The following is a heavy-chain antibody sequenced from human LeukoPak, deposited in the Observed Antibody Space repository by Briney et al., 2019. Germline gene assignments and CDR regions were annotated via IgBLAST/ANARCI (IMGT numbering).Heavy chain of an antibody. CDR3: ARGVGGLYSWFDP. CDR1: GGTFISYA. Sequence: SVKFSCKASGGTFISYAISWVRQAHGQGLEWMGGIIPIFGTANYAQKFQGRVTITTDESTSTAYMELSSLRSEDTAVYYCARGVGGLYSWFDPWGQGTLVTVSS. CDR2: IIPIFGTA. V-gene: IGHV1-69*05. J-gene: IGHJ5*02. D-gene: IGHD2-8*02.